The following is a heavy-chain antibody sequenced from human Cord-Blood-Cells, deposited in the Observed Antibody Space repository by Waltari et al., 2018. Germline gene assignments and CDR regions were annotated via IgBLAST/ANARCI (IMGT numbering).Heavy chain of an antibody. D-gene: IGHD2-2*01. CDR1: GYTFTGYY. CDR3: ARDGIVVVPAAIAGGDY. V-gene: IGHV1-2*02. CDR2: INPNSGGT. Sequence: QVQLVQSGAEVKKPGASVKVSCKASGYTFTGYYMHWVRQAPGQGLEWMGWINPNSGGTNYAQKFQGRVTMTRDTSISTAYMELSRLRSDDTAVYYCARDGIVVVPAAIAGGDYWGQGTLVTVSS. J-gene: IGHJ4*02.